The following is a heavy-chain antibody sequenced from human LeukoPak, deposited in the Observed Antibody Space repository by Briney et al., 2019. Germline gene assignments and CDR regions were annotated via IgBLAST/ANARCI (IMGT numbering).Heavy chain of an antibody. CDR2: INHSGST. Sequence: SETLSLTCAVYGGSFSGYYWSWIRQPPGKGLEWIGEINHSGSTNYNPSLKSRVTISVDTSKNQFSLKLRSVTAADTAVYYCASRPLTMGEGWFDPWGQGTLVTVSS. J-gene: IGHJ5*02. CDR1: GGSFSGYY. CDR3: ASRPLTMGEGWFDP. V-gene: IGHV4-34*01. D-gene: IGHD3-10*01.